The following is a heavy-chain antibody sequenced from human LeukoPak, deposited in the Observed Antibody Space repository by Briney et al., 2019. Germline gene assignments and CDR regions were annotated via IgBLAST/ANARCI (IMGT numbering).Heavy chain of an antibody. V-gene: IGHV3-73*01. J-gene: IGHJ4*02. CDR1: GFTFSGSA. Sequence: GGSLRLSRAASGFTFSGSAMHWVRQASGKGLEWVGRIRSKANSYATAYAASVKGRFTISRDDSKNTAYLQMNSLKTEDTAVYYCTSRTNYYDSSGYYYLGQGTLVTVSS. CDR2: IRSKANSYAT. CDR3: TSRTNYYDSSGYYY. D-gene: IGHD3-22*01.